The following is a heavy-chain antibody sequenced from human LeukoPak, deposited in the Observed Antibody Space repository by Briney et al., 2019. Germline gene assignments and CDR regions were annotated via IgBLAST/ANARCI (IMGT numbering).Heavy chain of an antibody. V-gene: IGHV1-46*01. CDR1: GYTFTSYG. D-gene: IGHD3-22*01. J-gene: IGHJ4*02. CDR3: ARDYDTSGLAGGFDY. Sequence: ASVKVSCKASGYTFTSYGISRVRQAPGQGLEWMGIINPSGGSTSYAQKFQGRVTMTRDTSTSTVFMELSSLRSEDTAVYYCARDYDTSGLAGGFDYWGQGTLVTVSS. CDR2: INPSGGST.